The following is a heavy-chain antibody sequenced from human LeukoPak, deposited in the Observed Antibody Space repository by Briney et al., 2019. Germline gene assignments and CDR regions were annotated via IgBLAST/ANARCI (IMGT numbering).Heavy chain of an antibody. J-gene: IGHJ5*02. CDR3: ARCSSTSSGWFDP. V-gene: IGHV4-4*09. Sequence: SETLSLTCTVSGASISSYYWSWIRQPPGKGLEWIGYIYTSGSTNYNPSLKSRVTISVDTSKNQFSLKLSSVTAADTAVYYCARCSSTSSGWFDPWGQGTLVTVSS. D-gene: IGHD2-2*01. CDR2: IYTSGST. CDR1: GASISSYY.